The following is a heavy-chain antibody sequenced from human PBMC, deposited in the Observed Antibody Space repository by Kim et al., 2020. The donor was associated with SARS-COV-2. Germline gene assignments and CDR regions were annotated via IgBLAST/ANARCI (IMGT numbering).Heavy chain of an antibody. D-gene: IGHD3-10*01. J-gene: IGHJ2*01. CDR1: GYTFTSYA. V-gene: IGHV7-4-1*02. Sequence: ASVKVSCKASGYTFTSYAMNWVRQAPGQGLEWMGWINTNTGNPTYAQGFTGRFVFSLDTSVSTAYLQISSLKAEDTAVYYCARSPGPRDFVGGLLWFGESDLPPWYFDLWGRGTLVTVSS. CDR3: ARSPGPRDFVGGLLWFGESDLPPWYFDL. CDR2: INTNTGNP.